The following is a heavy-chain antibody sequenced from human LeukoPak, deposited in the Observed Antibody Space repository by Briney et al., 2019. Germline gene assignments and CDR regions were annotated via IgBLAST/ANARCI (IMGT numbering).Heavy chain of an antibody. J-gene: IGHJ4*02. CDR3: AREEYSSGWYRVQY. V-gene: IGHV6-1*01. D-gene: IGHD6-19*01. CDR2: TYYRSKWYN. CDR1: GDSVSSNSAA. Sequence: SRTLSLTCAISGDSVSSNSAAWNWIRQSQSRGLEWLGRTYYRSKWYNDYAVSVKSRITINPDTSKNQFSLQLNSVTPEDTAVYYCAREEYSSGWYRVQYWGQGTLVTVSS.